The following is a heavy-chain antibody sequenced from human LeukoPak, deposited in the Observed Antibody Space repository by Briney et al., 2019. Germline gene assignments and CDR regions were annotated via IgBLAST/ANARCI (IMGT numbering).Heavy chain of an antibody. CDR1: GGTFSSYA. CDR3: ARDPGEVVVPAAAAVSDHYGMDV. Sequence: GASVKVSCKASGGTFSSYAISWVRQAPGQGLEWMGGIIPIFGTANYAQKFQGRVTITADESTSTAYMELSSLRSEDTAVYYCARDPGEVVVPAAAAVSDHYGMDVWGQGTTVTVSS. D-gene: IGHD2-2*01. J-gene: IGHJ6*02. V-gene: IGHV1-69*13. CDR2: IIPIFGTA.